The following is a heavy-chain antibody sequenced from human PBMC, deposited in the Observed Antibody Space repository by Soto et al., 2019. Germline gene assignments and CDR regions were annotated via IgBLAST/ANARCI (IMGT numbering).Heavy chain of an antibody. J-gene: IGHJ4*02. D-gene: IGHD3-22*01. CDR1: GGSISSGGYY. V-gene: IGHV4-31*03. Sequence: PSETLSLTCTVSGGSISSGGYYWSWIRQHPGKGLEWIGYIYYSGSTYYNPSLKSRVTISVDTSKNQFSLKLTSVTAADTAVYYCAREETGYSDSSGCYAYWGQGTLVTVSS. CDR3: AREETGYSDSSGCYAY. CDR2: IYYSGST.